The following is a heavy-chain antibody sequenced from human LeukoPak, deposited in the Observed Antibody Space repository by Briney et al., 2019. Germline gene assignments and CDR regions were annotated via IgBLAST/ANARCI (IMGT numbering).Heavy chain of an antibody. Sequence: GGSLRLSCEASGFTFSSYAMSWVRQAPGKGLEWVSVISGSADSAFYADSVKGRFTISRDNSKNTLYLQMNSLRAEDTAVYYCARELSEMATISPFDYWGQGTLVTVSS. CDR1: GFTFSSYA. D-gene: IGHD5-24*01. V-gene: IGHV3-23*01. CDR2: ISGSADSA. CDR3: ARELSEMATISPFDY. J-gene: IGHJ4*02.